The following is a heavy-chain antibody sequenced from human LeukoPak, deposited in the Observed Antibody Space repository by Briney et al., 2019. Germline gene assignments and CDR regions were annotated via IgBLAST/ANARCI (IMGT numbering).Heavy chain of an antibody. J-gene: IGHJ3*01. D-gene: IGHD2-21*02. Sequence: SQTLSLTYGISGDSVSNKDAAWSWIRQSPSRGLEWLGRTYYTSKWYNDSALFVKSRITVNPDTSKNHFSLQLNSVTPEDTALYFCARELRNAFDVWGLGTMVTVSS. CDR3: ARELRNAFDV. V-gene: IGHV6-1*01. CDR1: GDSVSNKDAA. CDR2: TYYTSKWYN.